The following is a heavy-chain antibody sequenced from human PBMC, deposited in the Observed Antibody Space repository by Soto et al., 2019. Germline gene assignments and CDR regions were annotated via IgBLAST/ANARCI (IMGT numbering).Heavy chain of an antibody. CDR1: GGSISSSNW. D-gene: IGHD3-22*01. CDR2: IYHSGST. J-gene: IGHJ6*02. V-gene: IGHV4-4*02. CDR3: ARVVVGYYYGMDV. Sequence: QVQLQESGPGLVKPSGTLSLTCAVSGGSISSSNWWSWVRQPPGKGLEWIGEIYHSGSTNYKPSRKSRVTRSVDKYKNQFSLKLSSVTAADTAVYYCARVVVGYYYGMDVWGQGTTVTVSS.